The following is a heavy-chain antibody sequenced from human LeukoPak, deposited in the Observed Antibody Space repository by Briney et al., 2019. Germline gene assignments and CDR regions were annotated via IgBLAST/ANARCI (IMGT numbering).Heavy chain of an antibody. CDR3: ARDLRAGGTWSYGVYFDL. CDR1: GFTFSDYN. Sequence: GGSLTLSCAASGFTFSDYNMRWIRQAPGKGLEWVANIKQDGSEKNYVDSVKGRFTISRDNAKNSVYLLLNSLTPEDTAVYYCARDLRAGGTWSYGVYFDLWGRGTLVTVSS. V-gene: IGHV3-7*01. CDR2: IKQDGSEK. J-gene: IGHJ2*01. D-gene: IGHD4-17*01.